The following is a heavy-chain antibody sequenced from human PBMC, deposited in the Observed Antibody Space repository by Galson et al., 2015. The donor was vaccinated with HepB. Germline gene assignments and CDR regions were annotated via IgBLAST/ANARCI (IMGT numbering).Heavy chain of an antibody. J-gene: IGHJ5*01. CDR3: AKGYGLFDS. CDR1: GFAFDSHA. Sequence: SLRLSRAASGFAFDSHALSWVRQAPGRGLEWISGITGKGYSTFYADSVKGRFTVSKDNSNNMLYLQMNSLRAEDAGLYFCAKGYGLFDSWGQGILVTVSS. V-gene: IGHV3-23*01. CDR2: ITGKGYST. D-gene: IGHD5-18*01.